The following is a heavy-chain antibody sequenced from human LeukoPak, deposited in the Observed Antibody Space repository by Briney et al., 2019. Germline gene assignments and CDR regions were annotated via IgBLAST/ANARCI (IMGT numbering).Heavy chain of an antibody. Sequence: ASVKVSCTASGYTFTSYGISWVRQAPGQGLEWMGWISAYNGNTNYAQKLQGRVTMTTDTSTSTAYMELRSLRSDDTAVYYCARDRDYDFWSGYYKAFYYYYGMDVWGQGTTVTVSS. J-gene: IGHJ6*02. CDR1: GYTFTSYG. V-gene: IGHV1-18*01. D-gene: IGHD3-3*01. CDR2: ISAYNGNT. CDR3: ARDRDYDFWSGYYKAFYYYYGMDV.